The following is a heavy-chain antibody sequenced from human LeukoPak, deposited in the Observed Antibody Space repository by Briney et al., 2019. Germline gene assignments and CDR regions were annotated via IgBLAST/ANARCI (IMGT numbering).Heavy chain of an antibody. V-gene: IGHV3-74*01. D-gene: IGHD3-3*01. Sequence: GGSLRLSCAASGSTFSSYWMHWVRQAPGKGLVWVSRINSDGSTTNYADSVKGRFTIARDNAKNSVYLQMNNLRPEDTAFYYCARLLTFYDFSFDPWGQGTLVTVSS. CDR3: ARLLTFYDFSFDP. CDR2: INSDGSTT. J-gene: IGHJ5*02. CDR1: GSTFSSYW.